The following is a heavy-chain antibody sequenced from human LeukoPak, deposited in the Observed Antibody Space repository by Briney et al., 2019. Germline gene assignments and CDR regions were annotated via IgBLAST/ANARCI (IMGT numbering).Heavy chain of an antibody. Sequence: GGSLRLSCAVSGFILRNYGMHWVRQTPGKGLEWVAFIQSDGSKKYYADSVKGRFTISRDNAKNSLYLQMNSLRAEDTAVYYCAGDFYTGIAVAGTGYWGQGTLVTVSS. V-gene: IGHV3-30*02. J-gene: IGHJ4*02. CDR1: GFILRNYG. CDR2: IQSDGSKK. CDR3: AGDFYTGIAVAGTGY. D-gene: IGHD6-19*01.